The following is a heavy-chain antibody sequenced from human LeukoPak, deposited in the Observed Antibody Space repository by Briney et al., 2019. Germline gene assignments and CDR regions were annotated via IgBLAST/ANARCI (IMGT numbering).Heavy chain of an antibody. CDR2: INPNSGGT. CDR3: ARQYYYDSSGYYHYAFDI. D-gene: IGHD3-22*01. Sequence: ASVQVSCKASGYTFISYGINWVRQAPGQGLEWMGWINPNSGGTNYAQKFQGRVTMTRDTSISTAYMELSRLRSDDTAVYYCARQYYYDSSGYYHYAFDIWGQGTMVTVSS. V-gene: IGHV1-2*02. CDR1: GYTFISYG. J-gene: IGHJ3*02.